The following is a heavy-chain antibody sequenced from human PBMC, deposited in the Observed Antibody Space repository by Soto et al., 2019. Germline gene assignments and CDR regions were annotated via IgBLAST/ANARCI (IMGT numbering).Heavy chain of an antibody. V-gene: IGHV4-31*03. D-gene: IGHD5-18*01. CDR1: GGSISSGGYY. J-gene: IGHJ5*02. CDR2: IYYSGST. CDR3: ARGDVDTAMVSRENWFDP. Sequence: SETLSLTCTVSGGSISSGGYYWSWIRQHPGKGLEWIGYIYYSGSTYYNPSLKSRVTISVDTSKNQFSLKLSSVTAADTAVYYCARGDVDTAMVSRENWFDPWGQGTLVTVSS.